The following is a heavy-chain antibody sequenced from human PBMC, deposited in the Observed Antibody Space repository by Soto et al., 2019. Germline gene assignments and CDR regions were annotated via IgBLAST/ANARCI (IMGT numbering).Heavy chain of an antibody. V-gene: IGHV3-21*01. CDR3: ARAPRGGLIITGDY. CDR1: GFTFSSYS. Sequence: GESLKISCAASGFTFSSYSMNWVRQAPGKGLEWVSSISSSSSYIYYADSVKGRFTISRDNAKNSLYLQMNSLRAEDTAVYYCARAPRGGLIITGDYWGQGTLVTVSS. CDR2: ISSSSSYI. D-gene: IGHD1-20*01. J-gene: IGHJ4*02.